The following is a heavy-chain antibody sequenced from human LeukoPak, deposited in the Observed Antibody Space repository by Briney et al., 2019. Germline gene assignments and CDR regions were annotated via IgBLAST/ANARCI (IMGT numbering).Heavy chain of an antibody. CDR1: GGSISSYY. CDR2: IYYSGST. D-gene: IGHD3-10*01. J-gene: IGHJ4*02. Sequence: SETLSLTCTVPGGSISSYYWSWIRQPPGRGLEWIGYIYYSGSTNYNPSLKSRVTISVDTSKNQFSLKLSSVTAADTAVYYCARYGSGIDYWGQGTLVTVSS. CDR3: ARYGSGIDY. V-gene: IGHV4-59*08.